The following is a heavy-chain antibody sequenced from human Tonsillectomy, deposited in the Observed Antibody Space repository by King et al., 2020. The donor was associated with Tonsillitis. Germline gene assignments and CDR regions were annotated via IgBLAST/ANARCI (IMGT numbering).Heavy chain of an antibody. CDR1: CGSFSGYY. V-gene: IGHV4-34*01. Sequence: VQLQQWGAGRLRPSETLSLTCAVYCGSFSGYYWSWIRQPPGEGLEWVGGIKHNGSTNFNPSLQSRVTISVDTSKNQFSLKLSSVTAADASVYYCARANCSSTSCYGDWFDPWGQGTLVTVSS. J-gene: IGHJ5*02. CDR3: ARANCSSTSCYGDWFDP. D-gene: IGHD2-2*01. CDR2: IKHNGST.